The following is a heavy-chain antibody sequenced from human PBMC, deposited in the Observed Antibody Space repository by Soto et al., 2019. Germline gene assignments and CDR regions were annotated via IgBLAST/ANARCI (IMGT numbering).Heavy chain of an antibody. D-gene: IGHD3-3*01. CDR1: GGSITNYY. Sequence: SETLSLTCTVSGGSITNYYWSWIRQPPGKRLEYIGYMYYSGNTYYNPSLKSRVTISGDASKNQFSLKLRSATAADTAVYYCVGRLSEWGRIDFWGQGTLVTVYS. CDR2: MYYSGNT. J-gene: IGHJ4*02. CDR3: VGRLSEWGRIDF. V-gene: IGHV4-59*01.